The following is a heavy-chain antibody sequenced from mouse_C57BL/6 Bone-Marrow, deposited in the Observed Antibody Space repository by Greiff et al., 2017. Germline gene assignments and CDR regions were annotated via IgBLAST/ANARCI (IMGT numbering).Heavy chain of an antibody. CDR3: ARGRFITTVVVFEN. CDR1: GYAFSSSW. J-gene: IGHJ3*01. CDR2: IYPGDGDT. V-gene: IGHV1-82*01. Sequence: QVQLQQSGPELVKPGASVKISCKASGYAFSSSWMNWVKQRPGKGLEWIGRIYPGDGDTNYNGKFKGKATLTADKSSSTAYMQHSSLTSEDSAVYFCARGRFITTVVVFENWGQGTLVTVSA. D-gene: IGHD1-1*01.